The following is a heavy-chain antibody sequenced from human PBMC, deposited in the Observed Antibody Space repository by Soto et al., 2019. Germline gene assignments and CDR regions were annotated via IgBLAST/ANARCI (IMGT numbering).Heavy chain of an antibody. J-gene: IGHJ5*02. V-gene: IGHV4-59*01. D-gene: IGHD6-19*01. CDR2: IYYSGST. Sequence: HVQLQESGPGLVKPSETLSLTCTVSGGSISSYYWSWIRQPPGKGLEWIGYIYYSGSTNYNPSLTSRVTIAVDTSKNQFSLKLSSVTAADTAVYYCARDRSSGSYNWFDPWGQGTLVTVSS. CDR1: GGSISSYY. CDR3: ARDRSSGSYNWFDP.